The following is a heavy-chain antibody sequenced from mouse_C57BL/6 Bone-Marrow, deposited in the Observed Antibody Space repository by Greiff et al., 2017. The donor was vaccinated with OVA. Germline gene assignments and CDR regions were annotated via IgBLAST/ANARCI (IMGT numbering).Heavy chain of an antibody. V-gene: IGHV1-42*01. CDR1: GYSFTGYY. CDR2: INPSTGGT. CDR3: AVPAWFAY. Sequence: EVHLVESGPELVKPGASVKISCKASGYSFTGYYMNWVKQSPEKSLEWIGEINPSTGGTTYNQKFKAKATLTVDKSSSTAYMQLKSLTSEDSAVYYCAVPAWFAYWGQGTLVTVSA. J-gene: IGHJ3*01. D-gene: IGHD5-1*01.